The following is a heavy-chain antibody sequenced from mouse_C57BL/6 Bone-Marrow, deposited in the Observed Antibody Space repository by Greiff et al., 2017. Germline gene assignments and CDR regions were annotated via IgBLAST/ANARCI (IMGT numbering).Heavy chain of an antibody. D-gene: IGHD1-1*01. Sequence: QVQLQQSGAELARPGASVKLSCKASGYTFTSYGISWVKQRTGQGLEWIGEIYPRSGNTYYNEKFKGKATLTADKSSRTAYMELRCLTSGDSAVYVCARTDYGRAWFAYWGQGTLVTVSA. J-gene: IGHJ3*01. CDR3: ARTDYGRAWFAY. CDR1: GYTFTSYG. V-gene: IGHV1-81*01. CDR2: IYPRSGNT.